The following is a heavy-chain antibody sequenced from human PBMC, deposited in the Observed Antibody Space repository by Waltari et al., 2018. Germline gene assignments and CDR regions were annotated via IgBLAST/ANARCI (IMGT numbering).Heavy chain of an antibody. CDR1: GGTVSIYA. CDR3: ARESVSGAFDI. CDR2: IIPIFGTA. Sequence: VKLVQSGAEVKKPGASVKGACKASGGTVSIYAISWVRQAPGQGLEWMVGIIPIFGTANYAQKFQGRVTISTDESTSTAYMELSSLRSEDTAVYYCARESVSGAFDIWGQGTMVTVSS. J-gene: IGHJ3*02. D-gene: IGHD3-16*01. V-gene: IGHV1-69*05.